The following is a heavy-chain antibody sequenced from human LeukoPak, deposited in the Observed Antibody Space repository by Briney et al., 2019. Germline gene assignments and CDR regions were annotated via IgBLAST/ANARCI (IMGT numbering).Heavy chain of an antibody. CDR2: SSSSSSYI. J-gene: IGHJ3*02. V-gene: IGHV3-21*01. Sequence: GGSLRLSCAASGFTFSSYSMDWVRQAPGKGLEWVSSSSSSSSYIYYADSVKGRFTISRDNAKNSLYPQMNSLRAEDTAVYYCARDGELERVDAFDIWGQGTMVTVSS. CDR1: GFTFSSYS. D-gene: IGHD1-1*01. CDR3: ARDGELERVDAFDI.